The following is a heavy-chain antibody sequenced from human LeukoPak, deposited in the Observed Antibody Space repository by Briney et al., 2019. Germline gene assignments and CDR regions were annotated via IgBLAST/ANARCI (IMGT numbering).Heavy chain of an antibody. J-gene: IGHJ4*02. V-gene: IGHV4-38-2*02. Sequence: PSETLSLTCIVSDYSISSGYYWGWIRQPPGKGLEWIGNIYRSGSTDYNPSLKSRVTISVDTSKNQFSLKLNSVTAADTAVYYCARENYPFDYWGQGTLVTVSS. CDR1: DYSISSGYY. CDR3: ARENYPFDY. CDR2: IYRSGST. D-gene: IGHD1-7*01.